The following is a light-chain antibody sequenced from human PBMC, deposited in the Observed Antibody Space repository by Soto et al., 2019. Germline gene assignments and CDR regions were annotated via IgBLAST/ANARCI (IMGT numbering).Light chain of an antibody. Sequence: ERVMTQSPATLSVSPGERATLSCRASQSVSSDLAWYQQKRGQAPRLLIYGASIRATGIPARFSGSGSGTEFTLTISSLQSEDFAGYYCQQYINWPSTFGQGTKVEIK. CDR1: QSVSSD. CDR2: GAS. V-gene: IGKV3-15*01. CDR3: QQYINWPST. J-gene: IGKJ1*01.